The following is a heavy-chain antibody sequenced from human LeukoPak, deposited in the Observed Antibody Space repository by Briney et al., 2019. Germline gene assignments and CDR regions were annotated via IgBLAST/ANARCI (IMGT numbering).Heavy chain of an antibody. D-gene: IGHD3-9*01. V-gene: IGHV1-2*02. J-gene: IGHJ4*02. CDR3: ARAGFGYLTASYFDY. CDR1: GYTLTGYY. Sequence: ASVKVSCKASGYTLTGYYMHWVRQAPGQGLEWMGWINPNNGGTNYAREFQGRVTMTRDTSISTAYMELSRLSSDDTAMYYCARAGFGYLTASYFDYWSQGTLVTVSS. CDR2: INPNNGGT.